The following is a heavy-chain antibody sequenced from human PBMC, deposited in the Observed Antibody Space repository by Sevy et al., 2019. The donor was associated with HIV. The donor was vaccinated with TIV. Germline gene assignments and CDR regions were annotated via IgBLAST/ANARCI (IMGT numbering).Heavy chain of an antibody. CDR2: ICYTGNT. Sequence: SETLSLTCTVSGGSISSGNYYWHWIRQPPGKGLEWIGYICYTGNTYYNPSLKSPVTISVDTSNNQFSLRLTSVTAADTAVYYCARDATEYTSSYVWFDPWGQGTLVTVSS. D-gene: IGHD6-6*01. J-gene: IGHJ5*02. CDR1: GGSISSGNYY. CDR3: ARDATEYTSSYVWFDP. V-gene: IGHV4-30-4*01.